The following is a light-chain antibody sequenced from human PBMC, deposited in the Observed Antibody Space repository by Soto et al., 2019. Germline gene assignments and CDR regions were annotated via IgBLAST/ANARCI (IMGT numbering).Light chain of an antibody. CDR3: AACDDSLNVLV. J-gene: IGLJ2*01. CDR2: SNN. CDR1: SSNIGSNT. V-gene: IGLV1-44*01. Sequence: QSVLTQPPSASGTPGQRVTISCSGSSSNIGSNTVNWYQQLPGTAPKLLIYSNNQRPSGVPDRFSGSKSGTSASLAISGLQSEEEADYYCAACDDSLNVLVFGGGTKLTVL.